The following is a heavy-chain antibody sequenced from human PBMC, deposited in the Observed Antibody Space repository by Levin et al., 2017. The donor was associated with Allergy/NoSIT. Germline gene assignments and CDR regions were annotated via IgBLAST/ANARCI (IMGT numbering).Heavy chain of an antibody. Sequence: ASVKVSCKASGYTFTSYDINWVRQATGQGLEWMGWMNPNSGNTGYAQKFQGRVTMTRNTSISTAYMELSSLRSEDTAVYYCARGPRSADFWSGYFEPYYYYGMDVWGQGTTVTVSS. CDR3: ARGPRSADFWSGYFEPYYYYGMDV. J-gene: IGHJ6*02. D-gene: IGHD3-3*01. V-gene: IGHV1-8*01. CDR2: MNPNSGNT. CDR1: GYTFTSYD.